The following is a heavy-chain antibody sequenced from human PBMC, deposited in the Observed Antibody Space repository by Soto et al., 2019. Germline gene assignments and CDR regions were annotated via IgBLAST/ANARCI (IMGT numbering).Heavy chain of an antibody. Sequence: QVQLQESGPGLVKPSETLSLTCTASGGSINSYCWSWIRQPPGEGLEWIAYIFDSGHANYNPSLKSQVTISVDTSKNQFSLKLTSVTAADTAVYYCARHRRTTVAKFYFDNWGQGALVTVSS. CDR1: GGSINSYC. CDR3: ARHRRTTVAKFYFDN. CDR2: IFDSGHA. J-gene: IGHJ4*02. D-gene: IGHD4-4*01. V-gene: IGHV4-59*08.